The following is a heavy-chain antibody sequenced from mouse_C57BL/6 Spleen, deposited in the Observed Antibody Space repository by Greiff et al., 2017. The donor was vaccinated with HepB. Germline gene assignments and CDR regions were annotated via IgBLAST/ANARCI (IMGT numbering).Heavy chain of an antibody. CDR3: VREGIYDGYSLAY. CDR2: IRSKSSKYAT. CDR1: GFTFNTYA. D-gene: IGHD2-3*01. Sequence: DAGGGLVQPKGSLKLSCAASGFTFNTYAMHWVRQAPGKGLEWVARIRSKSSKYATYYADSVKDRFTISRDDSQSMLYLQMNNLKTEDTAMYYCVREGIYDGYSLAYWGQGTLVTVSA. J-gene: IGHJ3*01. V-gene: IGHV10-3*01.